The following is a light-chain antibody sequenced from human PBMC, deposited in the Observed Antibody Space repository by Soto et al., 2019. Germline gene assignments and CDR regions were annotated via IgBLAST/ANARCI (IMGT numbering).Light chain of an antibody. J-gene: IGLJ3*02. Sequence: QSVLTQPPSASVTPGQRVYISCSGSSSNIGNNTVNWYQQFPETAPRLLIYTTNQRPSGVPDRFSGSKSGTSASLAISGLQSEDAADYYCAAWDDSLNGPVFGGGTQLTVL. CDR3: AAWDDSLNGPV. CDR1: SSNIGNNT. CDR2: TTN. V-gene: IGLV1-44*01.